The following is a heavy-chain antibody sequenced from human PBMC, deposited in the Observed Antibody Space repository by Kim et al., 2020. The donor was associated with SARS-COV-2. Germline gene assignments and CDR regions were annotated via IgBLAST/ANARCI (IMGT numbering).Heavy chain of an antibody. J-gene: IGHJ4*02. Sequence: SLRGRITISVDTAKNQFSLRLSSVTAADTAVYYCARLPLGYCSSTSCVDYWGQGTLVTVSS. D-gene: IGHD2-2*01. V-gene: IGHV4-39*01. CDR3: ARLPLGYCSSTSCVDY.